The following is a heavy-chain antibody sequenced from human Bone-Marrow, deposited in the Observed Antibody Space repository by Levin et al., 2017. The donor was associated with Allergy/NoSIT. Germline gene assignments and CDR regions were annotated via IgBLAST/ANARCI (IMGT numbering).Heavy chain of an antibody. D-gene: IGHD2-2*01. CDR3: ARVTGYCDSSSCYSRADY. Sequence: GESLKISCAPSGFTFSDHSMHWVRQAPGKGLEWVSAIDSSGRYIYYADSVKGRFTISRDNAKNSLHLQMNSLRAEDTAVYYCARVTGYCDSSSCYSRADYWGQGTLVTVSS. CDR2: IDSSGRYI. J-gene: IGHJ4*02. V-gene: IGHV3-21*01. CDR1: GFTFSDHS.